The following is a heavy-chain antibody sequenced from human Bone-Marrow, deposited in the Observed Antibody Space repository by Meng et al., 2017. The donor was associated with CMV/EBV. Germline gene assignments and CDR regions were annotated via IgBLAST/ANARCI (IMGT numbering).Heavy chain of an antibody. CDR2: IYYTGTS. CDR3: ARDQGGIVNRLDP. CDR1: GGSISSYY. D-gene: IGHD3-16*01. Sequence: SETLSLTCSVSGGSISSYYWSWVRQSPGKGLEWIGYIYYTGTSNYNPSLKSRVTISVDTSKNQFSLKLTSVTPADTAVYYCARDQGGIVNRLDPWGQGTLVTASS. V-gene: IGHV4-59*01. J-gene: IGHJ5*02.